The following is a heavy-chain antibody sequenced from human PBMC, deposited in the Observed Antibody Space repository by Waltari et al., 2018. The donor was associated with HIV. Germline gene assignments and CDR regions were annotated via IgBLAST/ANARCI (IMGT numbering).Heavy chain of an antibody. V-gene: IGHV3-7*01. CDR3: AGDGLWSEDL. CDR1: GFTLRKHW. J-gene: IGHJ5*02. D-gene: IGHD2-21*01. CDR2: IKKGGTKK. Sequence: EVLLVESGGGLVQPGGSLRLSCLASGFTLRKHWMGWVRQSPGKGLEWSASIKKGGTKKHYADSVKRRFTTSGDNANNSVYLQINGLGSEEAGLYYCAGDGLWSEDLWGQGTVVTVSS.